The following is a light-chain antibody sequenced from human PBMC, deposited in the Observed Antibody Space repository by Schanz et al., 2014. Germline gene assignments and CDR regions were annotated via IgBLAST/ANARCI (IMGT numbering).Light chain of an antibody. CDR2: QAS. Sequence: DIQMTQSPSTLSASVGDRVTITCRASQSISAWLAWYQQKPGKAPNLLIYQASFLQSGVPSRFSGSGSGTDFTLTISSLQPEDFATYYCQQLHTYPPTFGGGTKVE. V-gene: IGKV1-5*03. J-gene: IGKJ4*01. CDR1: QSISAW. CDR3: QQLHTYPPT.